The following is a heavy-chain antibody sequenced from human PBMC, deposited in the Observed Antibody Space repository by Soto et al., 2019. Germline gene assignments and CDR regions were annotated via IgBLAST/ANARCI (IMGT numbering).Heavy chain of an antibody. V-gene: IGHV3-74*01. CDR3: VREYGDYPPSDY. J-gene: IGHJ4*02. CDR2: INSDGSST. Sequence: EVQLVESGGGLVQPGGSLRLSCAASGFTFSSYWMYWVRQAPGKGLVWVSRINSDGSSTSYADSVKGRFTISRDNAKNTLYLQMNSLRAEDTAVYYWVREYGDYPPSDYWGQGTLVTVSS. CDR1: GFTFSSYW. D-gene: IGHD4-17*01.